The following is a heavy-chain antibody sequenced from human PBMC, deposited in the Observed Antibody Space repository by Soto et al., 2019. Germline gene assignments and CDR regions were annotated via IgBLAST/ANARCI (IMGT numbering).Heavy chain of an antibody. Sequence: ASVKVSCKAAGYSFTGYYMHWVRQAPGQGFEWMGWINPGSGGTSYAQKFQGRVTVTRDTSISTAYMELSRLRSDDTAVYYCARGHPHSSSSWFDPWGQGTLVTVSS. CDR1: GYSFTGYY. V-gene: IGHV1-2*02. J-gene: IGHJ5*02. D-gene: IGHD6-13*01. CDR2: INPGSGGT. CDR3: ARGHPHSSSSWFDP.